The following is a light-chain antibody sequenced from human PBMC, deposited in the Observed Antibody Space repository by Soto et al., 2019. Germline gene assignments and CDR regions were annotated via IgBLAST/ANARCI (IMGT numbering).Light chain of an antibody. CDR2: AAS. CDR1: QGIRNN. V-gene: IGKV1-6*01. Sequence: AIQMTQSPSSLSASVGDRVTITCRASQGIRNNLGWYQQKPGKAPNLLIYAASSLQSGVPSRFSGSGSGTDFTLTIGSLQPEDSATYFCLQDSNHPRTFGQGTTVEIK. J-gene: IGKJ1*01. CDR3: LQDSNHPRT.